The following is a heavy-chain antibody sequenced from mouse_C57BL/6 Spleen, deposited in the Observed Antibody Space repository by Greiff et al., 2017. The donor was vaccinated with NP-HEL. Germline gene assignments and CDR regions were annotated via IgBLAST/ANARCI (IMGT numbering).Heavy chain of an antibody. D-gene: IGHD2-4*01. CDR1: GFNIKNTY. CDR2: IDPANGNT. Sequence: VQLQQSVAELVRPGDSVKLSCTASGFNIKNTYMHWVKQKPEQGLEWIGRIDPANGNTKYAPKFQGKATITADTSSNTAYLQLSSLTSEDTAIYYCASNDYDGYWYFDVWGTGTTVTVSS. V-gene: IGHV14-3*01. CDR3: ASNDYDGYWYFDV. J-gene: IGHJ1*03.